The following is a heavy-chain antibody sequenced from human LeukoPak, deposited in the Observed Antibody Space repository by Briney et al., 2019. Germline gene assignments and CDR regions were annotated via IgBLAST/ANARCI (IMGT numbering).Heavy chain of an antibody. J-gene: IGHJ4*02. D-gene: IGHD2-2*01. CDR1: GYTFTGYY. Sequence: ASVKVSCKASGYTFTGYYMHWVRQAPGQGLEWMGWINPNSGGTNYAQKFQGRVTMTRDTSISTAYMELSRLRSEDTAVYYCARGTSLLYCSSTSCYEGKDYWGQGTLVTVSS. CDR2: INPNSGGT. CDR3: ARGTSLLYCSSTSCYEGKDY. V-gene: IGHV1-2*02.